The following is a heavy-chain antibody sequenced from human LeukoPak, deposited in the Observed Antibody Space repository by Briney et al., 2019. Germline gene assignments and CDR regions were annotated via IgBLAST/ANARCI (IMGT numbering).Heavy chain of an antibody. D-gene: IGHD1-26*01. CDR1: GGSINSGGYY. J-gene: IGHJ4*02. Sequence: SQTLSLTCTVSGGSINSGGYYWSWIRQSPGKGLEWIGYIYHSGNTYFNPSLESRVTISVDRSKNQFSLKLSSVTAADTAVYYCARRPRWEPYYFDYWGQGTLVTVSS. V-gene: IGHV4-30-2*06. CDR3: ARRPRWEPYYFDY. CDR2: IYHSGNT.